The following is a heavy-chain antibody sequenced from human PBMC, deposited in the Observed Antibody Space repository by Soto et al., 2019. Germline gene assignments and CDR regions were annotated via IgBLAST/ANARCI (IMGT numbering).Heavy chain of an antibody. CDR1: GGTFIDYA. CDR3: VRYPVVLGDVRGMGV. J-gene: IGHJ6*02. CDR2: LIPFYGTT. Sequence: QVQLVQSGAEVKKPGSSVKVSCRASGGTFIDYAISWVRQAPGQGLEWMGGLIPFYGTTNYAQSFQGAVTITADTYMSEVYMELSILKSDDTAVYYCVRYPVVLGDVRGMGVWGQGTAITVS. D-gene: IGHD3-10*01. V-gene: IGHV1-69*06.